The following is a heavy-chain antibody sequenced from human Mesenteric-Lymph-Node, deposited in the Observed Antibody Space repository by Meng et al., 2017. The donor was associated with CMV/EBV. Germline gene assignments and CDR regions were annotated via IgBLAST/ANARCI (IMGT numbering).Heavy chain of an antibody. J-gene: IGHJ4*02. V-gene: IGHV1-69*05. D-gene: IGHD3-3*02. CDR2: IVPLLGTV. CDR1: VDPFRSYA. CDR3: ARTHDSISNPYFDF. Sequence: ACVDPFRSYAISGVPQAPGHALECMGGIVPLLGTVNYAQKFQGRITITTDESTSTGYMELSSLRSEDTAVYYCARTHDSISNPYFDFWGQGTLVTVSS.